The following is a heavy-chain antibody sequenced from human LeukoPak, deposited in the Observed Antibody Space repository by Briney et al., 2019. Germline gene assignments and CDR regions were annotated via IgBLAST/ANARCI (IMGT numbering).Heavy chain of an antibody. CDR1: GGSISSTSYY. J-gene: IGHJ5*02. CDR3: ARLLRVGYCSTTTCNWFNP. V-gene: IGHV4-39*07. D-gene: IGHD2-2*03. Sequence: SETLSLTCVVSGGSISSTSYYWGWIRQPPGKGLEWIGSIYYSGSTYYSPSLKSRVTISVDTSKNQFSLKLSSVTAADTAVYYCARLLRVGYCSTTTCNWFNPWGQGTLVTVSS. CDR2: IYYSGST.